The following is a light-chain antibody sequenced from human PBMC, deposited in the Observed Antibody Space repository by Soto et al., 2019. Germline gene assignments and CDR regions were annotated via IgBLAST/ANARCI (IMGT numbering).Light chain of an antibody. CDR2: DAS. V-gene: IGKV3D-20*01. J-gene: IGKJ1*01. CDR3: QQYGSSPRT. Sequence: EIVMTQSPTALPVSPGERATLSCRASQSISSNLAWYQQKPGLAPRLLIYDASSRATGIPDRFSGSGSGTDFTLTISRLEPEDFAVYYCQQYGSSPRTFGQGTKVDIK. CDR1: QSISSN.